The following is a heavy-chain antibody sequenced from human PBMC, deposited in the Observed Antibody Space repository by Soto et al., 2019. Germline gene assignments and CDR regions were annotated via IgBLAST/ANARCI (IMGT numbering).Heavy chain of an antibody. CDR3: TNWRGRLNFDY. CDR1: GFRFSDYG. Sequence: GGSLRLSCAASGFRFSDYGMHWVRQAPGKGLEWVAAIFSDGNTKQYADSVKGRFSVSRDNSENTLYLQMTSLRVDDTAVYYCTNWRGRLNFDYWGQGTLVTVSS. V-gene: IGHV3-33*06. J-gene: IGHJ4*02. D-gene: IGHD3-10*01. CDR2: IFSDGNTK.